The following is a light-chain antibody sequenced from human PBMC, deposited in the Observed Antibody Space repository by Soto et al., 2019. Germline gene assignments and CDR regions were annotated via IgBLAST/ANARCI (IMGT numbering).Light chain of an antibody. CDR1: QSLLHSNGYTY. J-gene: IGKJ4*01. V-gene: IGKV2-28*01. CDR3: MQALQTPS. CDR2: LGS. Sequence: DIVMTQSPLSLPFTPGEPASISCRPSQSLLHSNGYTYLDWYLQKPGQSPQLLIYLGSNRASGVPDRFSGSGSGTDFTLQISRVEAEDVGVYYCMQALQTPSFGGGTKVDIK.